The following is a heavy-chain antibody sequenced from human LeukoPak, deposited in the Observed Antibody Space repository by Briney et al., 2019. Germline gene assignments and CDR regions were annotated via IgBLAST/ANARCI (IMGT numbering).Heavy chain of an antibody. D-gene: IGHD2-15*01. CDR2: ISGSGGST. CDR3: ASRGSDIVAPFDP. Sequence: GGSLRLSCAASGFTFSSYAMSWVRQAPGKGLEWVSAISGSGGSTYYADSVKGRFTISRDNSKNTLYLQMNNLRAEDTAVYYCASRGSDIVAPFDPWGQGTLVTVSS. V-gene: IGHV3-23*01. CDR1: GFTFSSYA. J-gene: IGHJ5*02.